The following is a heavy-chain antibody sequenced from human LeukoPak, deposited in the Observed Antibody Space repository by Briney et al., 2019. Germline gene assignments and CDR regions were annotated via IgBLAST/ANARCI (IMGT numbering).Heavy chain of an antibody. CDR3: ASSGRWLQFDY. CDR1: GFTFSSYW. CDR2: INSDGSST. J-gene: IGHJ4*02. V-gene: IGHV3-74*01. D-gene: IGHD5-24*01. Sequence: GGSLRLSCAASGFTFSSYWMHWVRQAPGRGLVWVSHINSDGSSTTYADSVKGRFTISRDNAKNTVYLQMNSLRAEDTAVYYCASSGRWLQFDYWGQGTLVTVSS.